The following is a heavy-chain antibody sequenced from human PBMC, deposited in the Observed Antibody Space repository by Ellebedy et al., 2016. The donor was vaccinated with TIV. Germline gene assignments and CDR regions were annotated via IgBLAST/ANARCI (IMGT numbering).Heavy chain of an antibody. V-gene: IGHV4-39*01. D-gene: IGHD2-21*02. CDR2: VYYSGSP. CDR1: GFSVSSTRYY. Sequence: MPSETLSLTCSVSGFSVSSTRYYWAWIRQPPGKGLEYIGSVYYSGSPYSNPSFKSRVTLSADTSKNQFSLNRRTVTAADTAVYYCARTDPWQPIDDWGQGILVSVSS. J-gene: IGHJ4*02. CDR3: ARTDPWQPIDD.